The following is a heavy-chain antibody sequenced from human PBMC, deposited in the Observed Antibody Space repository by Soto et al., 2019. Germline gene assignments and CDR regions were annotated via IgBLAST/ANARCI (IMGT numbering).Heavy chain of an antibody. V-gene: IGHV3-15*01. Sequence: XGCLRLSCAACGFSFSNAWMSWVRQAPGKGLEWVGRIKSKTDGGTTDYAAPVKGRFTISRDDSKNTLYLQMNSLKTEDTAVYYCTTITISISARSPIDYWGQGTLVTVSS. J-gene: IGHJ4*02. D-gene: IGHD3-3*01. CDR1: GFSFSNAW. CDR2: IKSKTDGGTT. CDR3: TTITISISARSPIDY.